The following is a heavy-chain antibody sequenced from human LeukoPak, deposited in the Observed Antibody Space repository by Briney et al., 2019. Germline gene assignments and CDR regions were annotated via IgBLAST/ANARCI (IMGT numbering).Heavy chain of an antibody. Sequence: MTSETLSLTCTVSGGSISSGGYYWSWIRQHPGKGLEWIGYIYHSGSTYYNPSLKSRVTISVDRSKNQFSLKLSSVTAADTAVYYCARTGGAAAGVWFDPWGQGTLVTVSS. CDR1: GGSISSGGYY. V-gene: IGHV4-30-2*01. J-gene: IGHJ5*02. CDR2: IYHSGST. D-gene: IGHD6-13*01. CDR3: ARTGGAAAGVWFDP.